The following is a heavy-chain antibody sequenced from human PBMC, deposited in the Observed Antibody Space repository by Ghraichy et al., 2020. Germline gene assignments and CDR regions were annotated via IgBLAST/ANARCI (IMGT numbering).Heavy chain of an antibody. CDR2: ITSSGSYI. CDR1: GFTXSSYS. D-gene: IGHD1/OR15-1a*01. CDR3: ARARKQNEQPYYFDY. V-gene: IGHV3-21*01. J-gene: IGHJ4*01. Sequence: GGSLRLSCAASGFTXSSYSIHWVRXAPGKGLEWVSSITSSGSYIYYVDSVKGRFTISRDNAMNSLYLQMNSLRAEDTAIYFCARARKQNEQPYYFDYWGXGTLVTVSS.